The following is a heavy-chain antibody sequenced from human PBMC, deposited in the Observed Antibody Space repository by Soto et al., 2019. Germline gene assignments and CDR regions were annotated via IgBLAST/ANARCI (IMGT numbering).Heavy chain of an antibody. Sequence: GGSLRLSCAASGFTFSSYEMNWVRQAPGKGLEWVSYISSSGSTIYYADSVKGRFTISRDNAKNSLYLQMNSLRAEDTAVYYCARGGAKGSSSRDFQHWGQGTLVTVSS. CDR2: ISSSGSTI. J-gene: IGHJ1*01. CDR1: GFTFSSYE. D-gene: IGHD6-6*01. CDR3: ARGGAKGSSSRDFQH. V-gene: IGHV3-48*03.